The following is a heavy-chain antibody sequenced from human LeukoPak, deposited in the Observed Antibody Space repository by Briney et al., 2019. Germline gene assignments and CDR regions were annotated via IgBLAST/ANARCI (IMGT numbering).Heavy chain of an antibody. CDR3: ARDLPIAAAGTTGFDY. CDR1: GGSISSGGYS. V-gene: IGHV3-21*01. Sequence: ETLSLTCAVSGGSISSGGYSWSWIRQPPGKGLEWVSSISSSSSYIYYADSVKGRFTISRDNAKNSLYLQMNSLRAEDTAVYYCARDLPIAAAGTTGFDYWGQGTLVTVSS. J-gene: IGHJ4*02. CDR2: ISSSSSYI. D-gene: IGHD6-13*01.